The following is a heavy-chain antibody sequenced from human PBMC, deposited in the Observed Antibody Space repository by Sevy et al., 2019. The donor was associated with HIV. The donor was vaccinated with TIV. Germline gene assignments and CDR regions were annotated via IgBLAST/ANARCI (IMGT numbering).Heavy chain of an antibody. CDR1: GFRFNNFG. D-gene: IGHD6-25*01. CDR3: AKGGSGGIDHYGMDV. Sequence: GGSLRLSCAASGFRFNNFGMYWVRQAPGKGLEGVAFIRYDGINKYYVDSVKGRSTIPRDNSKDTLYLEMKSLRLEDTAIYYCAKGGSGGIDHYGMDVWGQRTTVTVSS. V-gene: IGHV3-30*02. J-gene: IGHJ6*02. CDR2: IRYDGINK.